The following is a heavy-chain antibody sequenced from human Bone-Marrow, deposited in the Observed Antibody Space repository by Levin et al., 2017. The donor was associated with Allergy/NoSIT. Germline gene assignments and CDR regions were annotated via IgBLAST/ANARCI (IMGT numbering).Heavy chain of an antibody. D-gene: IGHD4-17*01. J-gene: IGHJ4*02. CDR1: GFTFSTYS. Sequence: GESLKISCAASGFTFSTYSMNWVRQAPGKGLEWVSSITSGSSYKYYADSVKGRFTISRDNAKNSVYLQMNSLRAEDTAVYYCGRVGIGYGDYGDNWGQGTLVTVSS. CDR3: GRVGIGYGDYGDN. V-gene: IGHV3-21*01. CDR2: ITSGSSYK.